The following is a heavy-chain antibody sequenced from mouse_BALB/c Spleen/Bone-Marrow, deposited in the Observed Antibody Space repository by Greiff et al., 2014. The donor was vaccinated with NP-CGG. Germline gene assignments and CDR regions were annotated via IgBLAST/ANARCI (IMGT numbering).Heavy chain of an antibody. CDR3: ARDHFDH. V-gene: IGHV1-9*01. CDR2: ILPGSVTT. J-gene: IGHJ2*01. CDR1: GHTFSSYW. Sequence: VQLQQSGAELMKPGASVKISCKATGHTFSSYWIEWIKQRPGHGLEWIGEILPGSVTTNYNGRFKGKATFTADTSSNTAYMQLSSLTSEDSAVYYCARDHFDHWGPGTTLTVSS.